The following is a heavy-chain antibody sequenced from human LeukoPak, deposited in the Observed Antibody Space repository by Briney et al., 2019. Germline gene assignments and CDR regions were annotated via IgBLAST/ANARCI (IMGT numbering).Heavy chain of an antibody. D-gene: IGHD3-10*01. CDR1: DGSFSGYY. Sequence: SETLSLTCAVYDGSFSGYYWSWIRQPPGKGLEWIGEINHSGSTNYNPSLKSRVTISVDTSKNQFSLKLSSVTAADTAVYYCGFGEFRYYFDYWGQGTLVTVSS. CDR2: INHSGST. CDR3: GFGEFRYYFDY. J-gene: IGHJ4*02. V-gene: IGHV4-34*01.